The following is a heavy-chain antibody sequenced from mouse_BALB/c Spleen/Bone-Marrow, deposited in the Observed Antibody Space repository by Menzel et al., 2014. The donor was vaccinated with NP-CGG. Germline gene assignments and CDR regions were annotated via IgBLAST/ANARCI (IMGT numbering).Heavy chain of an antibody. Sequence: EVQLQESGAELVKPGASVKLSCTASGFNIKDTYMRWVKQRPEQGLERIGRIDPANGNTKYDPKFQGKATITADTSSNTAYLQLSSLTSEDTAVYYCAAYYCGSSYGFAYWGQGTLVTVSA. V-gene: IGHV14-3*02. CDR2: IDPANGNT. CDR3: AAYYCGSSYGFAY. CDR1: GFNIKDTY. D-gene: IGHD1-1*01. J-gene: IGHJ3*01.